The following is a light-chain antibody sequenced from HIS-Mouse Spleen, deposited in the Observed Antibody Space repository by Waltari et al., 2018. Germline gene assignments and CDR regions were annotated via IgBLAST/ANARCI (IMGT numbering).Light chain of an antibody. J-gene: IGLJ2*01. CDR1: KLGDKY. V-gene: IGLV3-1*01. CDR3: QAWDSSYSV. CDR2: QES. Sequence: SYELTQPPSVSVSPGQTASIPCSGDKLGDKYACWYQQKPGQSPVLVIYQESKRPSGSPERFSGSNSGNTATLTISGTQAMDEADYYCQAWDSSYSVFGGGTKLTVL.